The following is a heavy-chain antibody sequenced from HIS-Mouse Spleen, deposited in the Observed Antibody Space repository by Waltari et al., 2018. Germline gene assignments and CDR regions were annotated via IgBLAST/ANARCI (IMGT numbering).Heavy chain of an antibody. Sequence: QLQLQESGPGLVKPSETLSLTCPVSAGSISSSSYYRGWIRPPPGKGLEWIGSSYYSGSTYYNPSLKSRVTISVDTSKNQFSLKLSSVTAADTAVYYCAREIPYSSSWYDWYFDLWGRGTLVTVSS. CDR3: AREIPYSSSWYDWYFDL. CDR2: SYYSGST. CDR1: AGSISSSSYY. D-gene: IGHD6-13*01. V-gene: IGHV4-39*07. J-gene: IGHJ2*01.